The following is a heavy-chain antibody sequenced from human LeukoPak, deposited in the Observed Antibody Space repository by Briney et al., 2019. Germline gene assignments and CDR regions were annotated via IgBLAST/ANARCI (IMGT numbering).Heavy chain of an antibody. Sequence: PSETLSLTCAVSGYSISSGYYWGWIRQPPGKGLEWIGSFYYSGSTYYNPSLESRVTISVDMSKNQFSLKLSSVTAADTAVYYCARRYTIFGVARHGFDPWGQGTLVTVSS. D-gene: IGHD3-3*01. CDR1: GYSISSGYY. V-gene: IGHV4-38-2*01. J-gene: IGHJ5*02. CDR2: FYYSGST. CDR3: ARRYTIFGVARHGFDP.